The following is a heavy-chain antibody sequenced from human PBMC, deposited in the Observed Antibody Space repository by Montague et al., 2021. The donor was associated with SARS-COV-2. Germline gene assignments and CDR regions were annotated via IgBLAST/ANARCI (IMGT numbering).Heavy chain of an antibody. CDR1: GFTFSSYA. CDR3: ARDPDYGDSVGIDY. J-gene: IGHJ4*02. CDR2: ISYDGINK. Sequence: SLRLSCAASGFTFSSYAMHWVRQAPGKGLEWVAVISYDGINKYYADSVKGRFTISRENSKNTLYLQMNSLRAEDKAVYYCARDPDYGDSVGIDYWGQGTLVTVSS. D-gene: IGHD4-17*01. V-gene: IGHV3-30-3*01.